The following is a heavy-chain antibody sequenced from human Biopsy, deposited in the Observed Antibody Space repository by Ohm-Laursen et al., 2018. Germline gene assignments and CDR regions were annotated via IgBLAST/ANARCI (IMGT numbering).Heavy chain of an antibody. CDR2: IFYRGST. D-gene: IGHD3-22*01. J-gene: IGHJ5*02. CDR3: ARDYDTSGYYYVS. CDR1: GGSISNNNYY. Sequence: GTLSLTCPVSGGSISNNNYYWGWIRQPPGKGLEWIGCIFYRGSTHYKPSLKSRVNISVDTSKNQFSLKLNSVTAADTAVYYCARDYDTSGYYYVSWGQGTLVTVSS. V-gene: IGHV4-39*01.